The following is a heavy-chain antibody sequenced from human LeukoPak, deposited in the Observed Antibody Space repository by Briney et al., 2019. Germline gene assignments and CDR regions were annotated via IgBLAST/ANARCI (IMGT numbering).Heavy chain of an antibody. D-gene: IGHD2-2*01. CDR1: GFTFSDST. J-gene: IGHJ5*02. CDR2: IRSKANSYAT. V-gene: IGHV3-73*01. CDR3: TRFLGYCSSTSCSNWFDP. Sequence: GGSLRLSCAASGFTFSDSTMHWVRQASGKGLEWVGRIRSKANSYATAYAASVKGRFTISRDDSKNTAYLQMNSLKTEDTAVYYRTRFLGYCSSTSCSNWFDPWGQGTLVTVSS.